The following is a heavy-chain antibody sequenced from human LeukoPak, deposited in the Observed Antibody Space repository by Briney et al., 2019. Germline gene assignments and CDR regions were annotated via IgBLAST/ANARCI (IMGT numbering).Heavy chain of an antibody. Sequence: ASVKVSCKASGYRLTSYGISWVRQAPGQGLEWMVWISTYNGNTNYAQKFQDRVTMTTDTSTSTAYMELRSLRSDDTAVYYCARYSVSYSSSWHYYFDHWGQGTLVTVSS. CDR2: ISTYNGNT. CDR1: GYRLTSYG. J-gene: IGHJ4*02. V-gene: IGHV1-18*01. CDR3: ARYSVSYSSSWHYYFDH. D-gene: IGHD6-13*01.